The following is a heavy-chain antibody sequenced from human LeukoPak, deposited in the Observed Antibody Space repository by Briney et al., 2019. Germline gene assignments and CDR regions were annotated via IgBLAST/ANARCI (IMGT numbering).Heavy chain of an antibody. CDR2: INHSGST. D-gene: IGHD3-22*01. J-gene: IGHJ4*02. V-gene: IGHV4-34*01. CDR3: ARALPHDSSGYYFDY. Sequence: SETLSLTCAVYGGSFSGYYWSWIRQPPGKGLEWIGEINHSGSTNYNPSLKSRVTISVDTSKSQFSLKLSSVTAADTAVYYCARALPHDSSGYYFDYWGQGTLVTVSS. CDR1: GGSFSGYY.